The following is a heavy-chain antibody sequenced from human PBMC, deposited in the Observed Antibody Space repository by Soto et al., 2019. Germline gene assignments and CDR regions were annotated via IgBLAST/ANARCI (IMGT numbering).Heavy chain of an antibody. V-gene: IGHV3-33*01. J-gene: IGHJ6*03. CDR3: ARDYHIVVVVAATYYMDV. CDR1: GFTFSSYG. CDR2: IWYDGSNK. D-gene: IGHD2-15*01. Sequence: GGSLRLSCAASGFTFSSYGMHWVRQAPGKGLEWVAVIWYDGSNKYYADSVKGRFTISRDNSKNMLYLQMNSLRAEDTAVYYCARDYHIVVVVAATYYMDVWGKGTTVTVSS.